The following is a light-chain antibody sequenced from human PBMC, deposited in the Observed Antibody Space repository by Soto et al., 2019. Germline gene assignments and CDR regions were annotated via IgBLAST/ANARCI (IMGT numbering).Light chain of an antibody. Sequence: DIQMTQSPSTLSASVGDRVTXXCXXSQSIDTWLAWHQQKPGQAPKLLISKASSSESGVPSRFSGSGSGTDFTLTISSLQPEDFATYYCQHADSFPLITFGQGTRLEI. V-gene: IGKV1-5*03. J-gene: IGKJ5*01. CDR2: KAS. CDR3: QHADSFPLIT. CDR1: QSIDTW.